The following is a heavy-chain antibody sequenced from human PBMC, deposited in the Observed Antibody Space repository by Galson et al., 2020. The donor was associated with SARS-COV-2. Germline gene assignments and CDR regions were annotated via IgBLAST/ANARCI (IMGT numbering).Heavy chain of an antibody. CDR1: GGTFSNYG. Sequence: ASVKVSCKASGGTFSNYGIGWVRQAPGQGLEWMGGIIPILGSANYAQKFRGRVSITTDESTSTDYMDLSNLRSEDTAVYYCARGVGTTVAGFDSWGQGTLITVSS. CDR2: IIPILGSA. V-gene: IGHV1-69*05. D-gene: IGHD6-19*01. CDR3: ARGVGTTVAGFDS. J-gene: IGHJ4*02.